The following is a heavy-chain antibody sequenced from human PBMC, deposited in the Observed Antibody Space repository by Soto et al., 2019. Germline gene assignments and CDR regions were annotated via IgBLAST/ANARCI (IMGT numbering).Heavy chain of an antibody. CDR3: AKSVGVVPAAIPPFDY. D-gene: IGHD2-2*01. V-gene: IGHV3-23*01. Sequence: GGSLRLSCAASGFTFSSYAMSWVRQAPGKGLEWVSAVSGSGGSTYYADSVKGRFTISRDNSKNTLYLQMNSLRAEDTAVYYCAKSVGVVPAAIPPFDYWGQGTLVTVFS. CDR1: GFTFSSYA. CDR2: VSGSGGST. J-gene: IGHJ4*02.